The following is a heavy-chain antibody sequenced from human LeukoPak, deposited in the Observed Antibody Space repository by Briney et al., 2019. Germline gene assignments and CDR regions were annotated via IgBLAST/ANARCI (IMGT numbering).Heavy chain of an antibody. J-gene: IGHJ5*02. CDR3: ARQERASIAAAGGWFDP. D-gene: IGHD6-13*01. CDR1: GYSFTSYW. CDR2: IYPGDSDT. Sequence: GESLEISCKGSGYSFTSYWIGWVRQMPGKGLEWMGIIYPGDSDTRYSPSFQGQVTISADKSISTAYLQWSSLKASDTAMYYCARQERASIAAAGGWFDPWGQGTLVTVSS. V-gene: IGHV5-51*01.